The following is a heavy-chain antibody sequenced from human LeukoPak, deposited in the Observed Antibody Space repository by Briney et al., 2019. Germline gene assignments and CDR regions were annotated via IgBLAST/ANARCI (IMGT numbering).Heavy chain of an antibody. D-gene: IGHD6-6*01. V-gene: IGHV3-21*01. CDR2: ISSSSSYI. Sequence: GGSLRLSCAASGFTFSSYSMNWVRQAPGKWLEWVSSISSSSSYIYYADSVKGRFTIYRDNAKNSLYLQMNSLRAEDTAVYYCARDGEQLGGDYDYWGQGTLVTVSS. CDR3: ARDGEQLGGDYDY. J-gene: IGHJ4*02. CDR1: GFTFSSYS.